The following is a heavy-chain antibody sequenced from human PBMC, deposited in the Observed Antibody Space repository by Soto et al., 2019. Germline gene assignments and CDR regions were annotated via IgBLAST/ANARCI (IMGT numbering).Heavy chain of an antibody. D-gene: IGHD6-13*01. J-gene: IGHJ4*02. CDR2: LSYDGSNK. V-gene: IGHV3-30-3*01. CDR3: ARDSGSSWSSRLFDY. Sequence: GSLRLSCAAPGXPLSSYSMHWVRQAPGKGLEWVAVLSYDGSNKYYADSVKGRFTISRDNSKNTLYLQMNSLRADYTAVYYCARDSGSSWSSRLFDYWGQGTLVTVSS. CDR1: GXPLSSYS.